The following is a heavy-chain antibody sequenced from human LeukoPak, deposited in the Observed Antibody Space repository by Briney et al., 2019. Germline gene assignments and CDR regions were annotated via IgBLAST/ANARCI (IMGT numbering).Heavy chain of an antibody. CDR2: IRYDGSNK. D-gene: IGHD3-10*01. V-gene: IGHV3-30*02. CDR1: GFTFSSYG. CDR3: AKASYYGSGSAFDY. Sequence: PGGSLRLSFAASGFTFSSYGMHWVRQAPGKGLEWVAFIRYDGSNKYYADSVKGRFTISRDNSKNTLYLQMNSLRAEDTAVYYCAKASYYGSGSAFDYWGQGTLVTVSS. J-gene: IGHJ4*02.